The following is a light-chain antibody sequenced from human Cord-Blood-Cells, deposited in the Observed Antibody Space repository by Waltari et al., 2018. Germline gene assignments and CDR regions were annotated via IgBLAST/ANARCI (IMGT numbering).Light chain of an antibody. V-gene: IGKV2-24*01. CDR1: QSLVHSDGNTY. CDR2: KIS. CDR3: MQATQVPFT. J-gene: IGKJ3*01. Sequence: DIVMSLTPLPSPVTLGQPPFLTCRASQSLVHSDGNTYISWLQQRPSQPPRLLIYKISNRSSGVPDRFSGSGAGTDLTLKISRVEAEDVGVYYCMQATQVPFTFGPGTKVDIK.